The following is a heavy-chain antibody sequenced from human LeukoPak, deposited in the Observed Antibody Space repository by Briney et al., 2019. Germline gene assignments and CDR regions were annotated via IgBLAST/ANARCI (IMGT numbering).Heavy chain of an antibody. Sequence: GGSLRLSCAASGFTFSSYGMHWVRQAPGKGLEWVAFIRYDGSNKYYADSVKGRFTISRDNSKNTLYLQMNSLRAEDTAVYYCAKSVVPAAIRGDFDSWGQGTLVTVSS. J-gene: IGHJ4*02. V-gene: IGHV3-30*02. CDR3: AKSVVPAAIRGDFDS. CDR2: IRYDGSNK. D-gene: IGHD2-2*02. CDR1: GFTFSSYG.